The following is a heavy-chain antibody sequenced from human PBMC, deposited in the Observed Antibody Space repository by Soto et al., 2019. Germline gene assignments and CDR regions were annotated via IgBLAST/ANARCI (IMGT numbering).Heavy chain of an antibody. V-gene: IGHV4-59*12. CDR1: AGSISSYY. Sequence: SETLSLTCTVSAGSISSYYWSWIRRPPGKGLEWIAYIYYSGSTNYNPSLKSRVTISVDTSKNQFSLKLSSVTAADTAVYYCARGRGYDYERSGYSYYFDYWGQGTLVTVSS. J-gene: IGHJ4*02. CDR2: IYYSGST. CDR3: ARGRGYDYERSGYSYYFDY. D-gene: IGHD3-22*01.